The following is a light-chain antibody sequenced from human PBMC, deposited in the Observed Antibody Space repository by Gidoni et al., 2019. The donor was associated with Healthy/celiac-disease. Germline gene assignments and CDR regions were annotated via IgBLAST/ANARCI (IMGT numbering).Light chain of an antibody. CDR3: QPYYSTTWT. V-gene: IGKV4-1*01. CDR1: QSVLYSSNNKNY. J-gene: IGKJ1*01. CDR2: WAS. Sequence: DIVMTQSPDSLAVSLGERATINCKSSQSVLYSSNNKNYLAWYQQKPGQPPKLLIYWASTRESGVPDRFSGSWSGTDFTLTISSLQAEDVAVYYCQPYYSTTWTFGQGTKVEIK.